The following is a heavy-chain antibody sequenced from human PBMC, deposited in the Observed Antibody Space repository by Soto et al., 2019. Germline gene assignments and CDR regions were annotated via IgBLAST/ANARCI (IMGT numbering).Heavy chain of an antibody. CDR3: ARGLFSETSYSGGWYYFDS. V-gene: IGHV4-34*01. Sequence: QVQLQQWGAGLLKPSETLSLTCAVYGGSFSSYSWTWIRQSPGKGLGWIGQINHSGSTNYNPSLKRPXPXSXLXXKNPFSLELSSVPAADTAVYSCARGLFSETSYSGGWYYFDSWGQGTLVTVSS. CDR2: INHSGST. D-gene: IGHD1-26*01. J-gene: IGHJ4*02. CDR1: GGSFSSYS.